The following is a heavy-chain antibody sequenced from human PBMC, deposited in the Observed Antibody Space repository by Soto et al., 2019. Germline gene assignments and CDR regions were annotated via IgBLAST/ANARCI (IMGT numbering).Heavy chain of an antibody. D-gene: IGHD3-22*01. J-gene: IGHJ3*02. Sequence: GGSLRLSCAASGFTFSSYEMNWVRQAPGKGLEWVSYIISSGSTIYYADSVKGRFTISRDNAKKSLYLQRNRLRAEDTAVYYGARGGGLLDYYGSSGYYDAFDIWGQGTMVTVSS. CDR3: ARGGGLLDYYGSSGYYDAFDI. CDR1: GFTFSSYE. V-gene: IGHV3-48*03. CDR2: IISSGSTI.